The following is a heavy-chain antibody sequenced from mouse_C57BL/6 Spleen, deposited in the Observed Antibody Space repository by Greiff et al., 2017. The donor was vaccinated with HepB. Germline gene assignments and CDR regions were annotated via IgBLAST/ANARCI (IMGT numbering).Heavy chain of an antibody. CDR2: INPYNGGT. Sequence: EVQLQQSGPVLVKPGASVKMSCKASGYTFTDYYMNWVKQSHGKSLEWIGVINPYNGGTSYNQKFKGKATLTVDKSSSTAYMELNSLTSEDSAVYYCARSSNYGAMDYWGQGTSVTVSS. J-gene: IGHJ4*01. D-gene: IGHD2-5*01. CDR1: GYTFTDYY. CDR3: ARSSNYGAMDY. V-gene: IGHV1-19*01.